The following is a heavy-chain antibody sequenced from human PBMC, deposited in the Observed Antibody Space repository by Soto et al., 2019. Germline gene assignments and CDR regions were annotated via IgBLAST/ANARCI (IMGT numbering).Heavy chain of an antibody. V-gene: IGHV3-7*01. Sequence: PGGSLRLSCAASGFTFSSYWMSWVRQAPGKGLEWVANIKEDGSEKYYVDSVKGRFTISRDHAENSLYLQMNSLRAEDTAVYYCARADHYGSGGDYWGQGTLVTVSS. CDR2: IKEDGSEK. CDR1: GFTFSSYW. CDR3: ARADHYGSGGDY. J-gene: IGHJ4*02. D-gene: IGHD3-10*01.